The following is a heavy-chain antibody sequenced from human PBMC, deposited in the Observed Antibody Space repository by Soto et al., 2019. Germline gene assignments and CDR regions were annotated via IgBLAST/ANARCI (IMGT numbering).Heavy chain of an antibody. Sequence: GESLKISCKGSGYSFAGYWITWVRQKPGKGLEWMGRIDPSASQTYYSPSFRGHVTISVTKSITTVFLQWSSLRASDTAMYYCARQIYDSDTGPNFQYYFDSWGQGTPVTVSS. D-gene: IGHD3-22*01. J-gene: IGHJ4*02. V-gene: IGHV5-10-1*01. CDR1: GYSFAGYW. CDR3: ARQIYDSDTGPNFQYYFDS. CDR2: IDPSASQT.